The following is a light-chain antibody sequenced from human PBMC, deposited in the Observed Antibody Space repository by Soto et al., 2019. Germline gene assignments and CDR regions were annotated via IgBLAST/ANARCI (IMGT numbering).Light chain of an antibody. Sequence: EIVMTQSPATRSMSPGERATLSCRASQSLNRDLAWYQQKPGQSPRLLIFGASIRATGIPARFSGSVSGTECTITIGSLKSEDGALYYCQQYNNWTGTFGQGTKVDIK. CDR1: QSLNRD. V-gene: IGKV3-15*01. CDR2: GAS. J-gene: IGKJ1*01. CDR3: QQYNNWTGT.